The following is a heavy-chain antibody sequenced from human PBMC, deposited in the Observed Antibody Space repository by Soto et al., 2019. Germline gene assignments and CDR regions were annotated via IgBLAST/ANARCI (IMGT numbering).Heavy chain of an antibody. V-gene: IGHV3-9*01. Sequence: EVQLVESGGGLVQPGRSLRLSCAASGFTFDDYAMHWVRQAPGKGLEWVSGISWNSGSIGYADSVKGRFTISRDNAKNSLYLQMNSLRAEDTALYYCAKDTGTGTGQGYFDLWGRSTLVTVSS. CDR3: AKDTGTGTGQGYFDL. CDR2: ISWNSGSI. J-gene: IGHJ2*01. D-gene: IGHD1-7*01. CDR1: GFTFDDYA.